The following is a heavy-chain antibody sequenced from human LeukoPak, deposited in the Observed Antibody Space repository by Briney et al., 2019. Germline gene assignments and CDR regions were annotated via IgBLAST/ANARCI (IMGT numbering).Heavy chain of an antibody. Sequence: SETLSLTCTVSGGSLNSDYWSWIRQPPGKGLEWIGYIYHSGGTYYNPSLESRVTVSVDTSKKHFSLKLTSVTAADTAVYYCAREADSSGYLLDYWGQGTLVTVSS. CDR3: AREADSSGYLLDY. D-gene: IGHD3-22*01. CDR2: IYHSGGT. V-gene: IGHV4-59*01. CDR1: GGSLNSDY. J-gene: IGHJ4*02.